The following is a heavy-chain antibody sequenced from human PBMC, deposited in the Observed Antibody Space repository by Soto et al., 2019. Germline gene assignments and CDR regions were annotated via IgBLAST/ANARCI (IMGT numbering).Heavy chain of an antibody. CDR1: GFTFSHYW. V-gene: IGHV3-74*01. J-gene: IGHJ4*02. Sequence: EVQLVESGGGFVRPGGNLTLSCAASGFTFSHYWMHWGRQVTGRGLVWVSRLNHNGSSTNYAASVKGRFTISRDNAKNTLYLQMSSLRAEDTATYYCVRSTSGCFDYWGQGAVVTVSS. CDR2: LNHNGSST. CDR3: VRSTSGCFDY. D-gene: IGHD7-27*01.